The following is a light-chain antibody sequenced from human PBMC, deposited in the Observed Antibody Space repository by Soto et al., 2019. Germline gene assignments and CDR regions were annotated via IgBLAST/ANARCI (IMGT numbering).Light chain of an antibody. CDR1: SSDVGGYNY. J-gene: IGLJ2*01. CDR2: EVT. V-gene: IGLV2-8*01. CDR3: SSYAGSNSVV. Sequence: QSVLTQPPSASGSPGQSVTISCTGTSSDVGGYNYVSWYQQHPGKAPKLMIYEVTKRPSGVPDRFSGSKSGITASLTVSGLQAEYEADYYCSSYAGSNSVVFGGGTKLTVL.